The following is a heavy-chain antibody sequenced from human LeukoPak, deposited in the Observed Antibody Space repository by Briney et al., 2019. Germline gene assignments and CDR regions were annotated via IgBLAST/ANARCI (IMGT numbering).Heavy chain of an antibody. CDR3: ATEPSADYGDYADFY. V-gene: IGHV1-2*02. CDR1: GYTFTGHY. D-gene: IGHD4-17*01. CDR2: INPNSGGT. Sequence: ASVKVSCKASGYTFTGHYMHWVRQAPGQGLEWMGWINPNSGGTNYAQKFQGRVTMTRDTSISTAYMELSRLRSDGTAVYYCATEPSADYGDYADFYWGQGTLVTVSS. J-gene: IGHJ4*02.